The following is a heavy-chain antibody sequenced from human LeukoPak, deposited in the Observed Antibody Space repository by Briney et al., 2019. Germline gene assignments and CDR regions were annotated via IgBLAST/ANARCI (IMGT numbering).Heavy chain of an antibody. CDR2: IIPILGIA. Sequence: SVKVSCKASGGTFSSYAISWVRQAPGQGLEWMGRIIPILGIANYAQKFQGRVTITADKSTSTAYMELSSLRSEDTAVYYCARVAERRGYYYDSSGYYPFDYWGQGTLVTVSS. CDR1: GGTFSSYA. V-gene: IGHV1-69*04. D-gene: IGHD3-22*01. J-gene: IGHJ4*02. CDR3: ARVAERRGYYYDSSGYYPFDY.